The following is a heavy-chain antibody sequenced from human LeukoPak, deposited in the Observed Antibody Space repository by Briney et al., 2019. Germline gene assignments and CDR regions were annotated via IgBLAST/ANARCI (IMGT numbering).Heavy chain of an antibody. Sequence: SETLSLTCTVSGGSISSGDYYWSWIRQPPGKGLEWIGYIYYSGSTYYNPSLKRRVTISVDTSKNQFSLKLSSVTAADTAVYYLSKGPIRERESYFDYWGQGTLVTVSS. J-gene: IGHJ4*02. CDR1: GGSISSGDYY. D-gene: IGHD1-1*01. CDR3: SKGPIRERESYFDY. V-gene: IGHV4-30-4*01. CDR2: IYYSGST.